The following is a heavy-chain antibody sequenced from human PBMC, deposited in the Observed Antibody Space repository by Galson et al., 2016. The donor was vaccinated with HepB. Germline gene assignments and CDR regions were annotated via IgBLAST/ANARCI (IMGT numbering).Heavy chain of an antibody. CDR2: IYYNGIT. V-gene: IGHV4-31*03. Sequence: TLSLTCNVSGASISRGGDFWNWIRQHPGKGLEWIGYIYYNGITSYKPSLQSRVTISVDTSKNQFSLKMSSVTAADTAVYYCARRFRYTYGPPYGMDVWGQGTTVTVSS. CDR3: ARRFRYTYGPPYGMDV. CDR1: GASISRGGDF. J-gene: IGHJ6*02. D-gene: IGHD5-18*01.